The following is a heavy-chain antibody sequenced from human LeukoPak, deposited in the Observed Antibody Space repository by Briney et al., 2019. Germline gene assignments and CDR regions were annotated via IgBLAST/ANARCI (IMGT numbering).Heavy chain of an antibody. CDR3: AREYCTNGVCFPDTFDI. CDR1: GGSISSSNW. V-gene: IGHV4-4*02. J-gene: IGHJ3*02. CDR2: IYHSGST. Sequence: SETLSLTCAVSGGSISSSNWWSWVRQPPGKGLEWIGEIYHSGSTNYNPSLKSRVTISVDKSKNQFSLKLSSVTAADTAVYYCAREYCTNGVCFPDTFDIWGQGTMVTVSS. D-gene: IGHD2-8*01.